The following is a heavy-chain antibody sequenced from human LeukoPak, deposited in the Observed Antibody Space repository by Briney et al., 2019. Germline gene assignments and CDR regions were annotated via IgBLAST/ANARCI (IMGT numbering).Heavy chain of an antibody. CDR2: ITPYNGNT. CDR1: GYTFISYD. J-gene: IGHJ4*02. Sequence: GASVRVSCKASGYTFISYDITWVRQAPGQGVEWMGWITPYNGNTDYAQKVQGRVTMTADTSTSTAYMELRSLISDDTAVYYCARLNSAANFLDYWGQGTLVTVSS. V-gene: IGHV1-18*01. D-gene: IGHD2-15*01. CDR3: ARLNSAANFLDY.